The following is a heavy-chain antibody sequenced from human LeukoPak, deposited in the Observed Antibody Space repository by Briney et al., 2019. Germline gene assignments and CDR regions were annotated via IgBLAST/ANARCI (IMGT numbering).Heavy chain of an antibody. V-gene: IGHV3-30*04. CDR1: GFTFNTHT. J-gene: IGHJ4*02. D-gene: IGHD6-13*01. CDR2: ISYDGSDK. CDR3: ARVTSAAAGNFGYFDY. Sequence: GGSLRLSCAASGFTFNTHTMHWVRQAPGKGLEWVALISYDGSDKYYADSVKGRFTISRDNSKNTLYLQMNSLRAEDTAVYYCARVTSAAAGNFGYFDYWGQGTLVTVSS.